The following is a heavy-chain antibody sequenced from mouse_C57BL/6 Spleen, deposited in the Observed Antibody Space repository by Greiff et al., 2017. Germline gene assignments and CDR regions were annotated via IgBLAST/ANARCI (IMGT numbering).Heavy chain of an antibody. CDR3: ARSPLSYYGSSYDY. CDR1: GYTFTSYW. J-gene: IGHJ2*01. D-gene: IGHD1-1*01. Sequence: QVQLQQSGAELVKPGASVKLSCKASGYTFTSYWMHWVKQRPGQGLEWIGMIHPNSGSTNYNEKFKSKATLTVDKSSSTAYMQLSSLTSEDSAVYYCARSPLSYYGSSYDYWGQGTTLTVSS. CDR2: IHPNSGST. V-gene: IGHV1-64*01.